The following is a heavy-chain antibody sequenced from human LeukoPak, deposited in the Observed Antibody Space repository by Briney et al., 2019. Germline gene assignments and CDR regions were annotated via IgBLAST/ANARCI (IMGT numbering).Heavy chain of an antibody. V-gene: IGHV4-59*01. CDR3: AREDPQTTVPEGVDV. Sequence: SETLSLTCTVSGGSISYYYWSWIRQSPGKGLEWIGYIYYSGTTNCNPSLKSRVTISVDTSKNQFSLQLRSVTAADTAVYYCAREDPQTTVPEGVDVWGQGTTVTVSS. D-gene: IGHD4-17*01. CDR1: GGSISYYY. CDR2: IYYSGTT. J-gene: IGHJ6*02.